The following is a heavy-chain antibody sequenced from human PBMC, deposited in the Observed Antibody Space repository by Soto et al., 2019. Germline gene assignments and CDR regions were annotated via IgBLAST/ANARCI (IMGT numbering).Heavy chain of an antibody. Sequence: ETLSLTFTVSGGSISAYQWSWIRQPPGKRLEWIGYISNSGPTNYDPGLKSRVTISLDTSKNQFFLNLSSVTDADTAVYYCAREVVSNYYNFWGQGTLVTVSS. CDR3: AREVVSNYYNF. D-gene: IGHD4-4*01. J-gene: IGHJ4*02. CDR1: GGSISAYQ. CDR2: ISNSGPT. V-gene: IGHV4-59*01.